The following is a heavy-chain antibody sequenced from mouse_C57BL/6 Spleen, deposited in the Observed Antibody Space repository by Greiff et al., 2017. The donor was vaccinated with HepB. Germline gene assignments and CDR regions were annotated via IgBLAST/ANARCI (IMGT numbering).Heavy chain of an antibody. Sequence: EVQLQQSGAELVRPGASVKLSCTASGFNIKDDYMHWVKQRPEQGLEWIGWIDPENGDTEYASKFQGKATITADTSSNTAYLQLSSLTSEDTAVYYCTTFYYGGSVYWGQGTTLTVSS. D-gene: IGHD1-1*01. CDR2: IDPENGDT. V-gene: IGHV14-4*01. J-gene: IGHJ2*01. CDR1: GFNIKDDY. CDR3: TTFYYGGSVY.